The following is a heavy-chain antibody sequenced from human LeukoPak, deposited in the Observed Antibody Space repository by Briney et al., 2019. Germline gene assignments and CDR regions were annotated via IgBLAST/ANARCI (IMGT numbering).Heavy chain of an antibody. CDR1: GFTFSSHG. J-gene: IGHJ6*02. V-gene: IGHV3-30*03. Sequence: GGSLRLSCAASGFTFSSHGMHWVRLAPGKGLEWVAGISYDGSDEYYADSVKGRFTISRDNSKNTLYLQMNSLRAEDTAVYYCARVGVITMVRGVYYYYYGMDVWGQGTTVTVSS. CDR2: ISYDGSDE. D-gene: IGHD3-10*01. CDR3: ARVGVITMVRGVYYYYYGMDV.